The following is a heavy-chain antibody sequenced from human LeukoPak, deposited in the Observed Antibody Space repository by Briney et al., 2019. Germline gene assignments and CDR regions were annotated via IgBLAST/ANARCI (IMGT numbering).Heavy chain of an antibody. CDR1: GGTFSSYA. Sequence: ASVKVSCKASGGTFSSYAVSWVRLTPGQGLEWMGWISAYNGNTNYAQKLQGRVTMTTDTSTSTAYMELRSLRSDDTAVYYCARYSEDTAMESNFDYWGQGTLVTVSS. D-gene: IGHD5-18*01. J-gene: IGHJ4*02. CDR3: ARYSEDTAMESNFDY. CDR2: ISAYNGNT. V-gene: IGHV1-18*01.